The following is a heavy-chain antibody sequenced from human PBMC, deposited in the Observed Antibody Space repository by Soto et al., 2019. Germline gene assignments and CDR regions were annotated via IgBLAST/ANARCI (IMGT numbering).Heavy chain of an antibody. CDR2: IYYSGST. CDR3: ASLRVYSYGSDYYRMDL. V-gene: IGHV4-30-4*01. D-gene: IGHD5-18*01. Sequence: PSEPLSLTCTVSGGSISSGDYYWSWIRQPPGKGLEWIGYIYYSGSTYYNPSLKSRVTISVDTSKNQFSLKLSSVTAADTAVYYCASLRVYSYGSDYYRMDLWGQGNTVTV. CDR1: GGSISSGDYY. J-gene: IGHJ6*02.